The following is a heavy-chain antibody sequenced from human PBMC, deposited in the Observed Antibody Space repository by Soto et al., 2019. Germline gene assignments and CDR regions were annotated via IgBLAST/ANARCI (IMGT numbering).Heavy chain of an antibody. CDR2: ISGGGGST. V-gene: IGHV3-23*01. CDR3: AKCPIVAGTPIWFDP. D-gene: IGHD2-15*01. CDR1: GFTFSSSA. Sequence: EVQLLESGGGLVQPGGSLRLSCAASGFTFSSSAMSWVRQAPGKGLEWVSTISGGGGSTYYADSVKGRFTISRDNSKNTLYLHMNSLRAEDTAVYYCAKCPIVAGTPIWFDPWGQGTLVTVSS. J-gene: IGHJ5*02.